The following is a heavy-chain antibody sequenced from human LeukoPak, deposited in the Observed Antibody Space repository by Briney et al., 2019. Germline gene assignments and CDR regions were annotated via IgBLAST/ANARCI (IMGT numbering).Heavy chain of an antibody. CDR1: GFTFRSYW. CDR3: ATDHGLRFALGN. J-gene: IGHJ4*02. V-gene: IGHV3-7*01. CDR2: INQDGSDK. D-gene: IGHD3-10*01. Sequence: GGSLRLSCAASGFTFRSYWMSWVRQGPGKGLEWVADINQDGSDKYYVDSVKGRFTVSRDNAKNSLYLQMNDLRADDSAVYYCATDHGLRFALGNWGQGSLITVSS.